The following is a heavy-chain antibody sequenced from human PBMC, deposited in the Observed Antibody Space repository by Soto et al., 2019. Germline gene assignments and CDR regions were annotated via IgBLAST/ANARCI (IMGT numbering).Heavy chain of an antibody. CDR3: ARAPEAH. Sequence: PGGSLRLSCAASGFTFNNYAMNWVRQAPGKGLEWISYIYDSSTTIYYADSVKGRFTISRDNAKNSLYLQLNSLRAEDTAVYYCARAPEAHWGQGTLVTVSS. CDR2: IYDSSTTI. J-gene: IGHJ4*02. CDR1: GFTFNNYA. V-gene: IGHV3-48*01.